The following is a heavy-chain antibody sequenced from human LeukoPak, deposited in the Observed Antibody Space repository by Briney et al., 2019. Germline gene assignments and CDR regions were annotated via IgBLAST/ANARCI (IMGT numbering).Heavy chain of an antibody. V-gene: IGHV6-1*01. J-gene: IGHJ4*02. CDR3: ARSSRPYGYTDPIDY. CDR1: GDSVSSNSAA. CDR2: TYYRSKWYN. Sequence: SQTLPLTCAISGDSVSSNSAAWNWIRQSPSRGLEWLGRTYYRSKWYNDYAVSVKSRITINPDTSKNQFSLQLNSVTPEDTAVYYCARSSRPYGYTDPIDYWGQGTLVTVSS. D-gene: IGHD5-24*01.